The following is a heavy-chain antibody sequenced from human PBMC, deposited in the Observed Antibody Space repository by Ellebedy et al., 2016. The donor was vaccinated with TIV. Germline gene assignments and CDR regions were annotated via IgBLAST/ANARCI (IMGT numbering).Heavy chain of an antibody. D-gene: IGHD6-19*01. V-gene: IGHV3-30*04. CDR2: TSFDGKNK. J-gene: IGHJ4*02. CDR3: ARDPYSSGWSAIGYFDL. Sequence: GESLKISCAASGFVFSSYTMWWVRQTPGKGLEWVAVTSFDGKNKHYADPVKGRFTISRDNSQNTLYLPMHSLRDEDTDVYYCARDPYSSGWSAIGYFDLWGQGALVTVSS. CDR1: GFVFSSYT.